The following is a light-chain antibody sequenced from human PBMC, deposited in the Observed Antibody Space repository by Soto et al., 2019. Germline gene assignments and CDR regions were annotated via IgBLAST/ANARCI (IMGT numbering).Light chain of an antibody. Sequence: SYELTQPPSLSVSPGQTASITCSGDKLGDKYASWYQQKPGQSPVLVIYQDIRRPSGIPERFSGSISGNTATLTISGTQAMDEADYYCQAWDSNTMVFGGGTKLTVL. V-gene: IGLV3-1*01. CDR3: QAWDSNTMV. CDR1: KLGDKY. CDR2: QDI. J-gene: IGLJ2*01.